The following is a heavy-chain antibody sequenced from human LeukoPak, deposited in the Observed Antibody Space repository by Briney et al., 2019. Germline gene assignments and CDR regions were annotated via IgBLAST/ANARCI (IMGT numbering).Heavy chain of an antibody. CDR3: ARDLRKSADYYFDY. D-gene: IGHD2-21*02. CDR1: GFTFSNYA. Sequence: GGSLRLSCAASGFTFSNYAIHWVRQAPGKGLEWVAVISSDGRDKHYADSVKGRFTISRDNSKNTLYLQMNSLRTEDTAIYYCARDLRKSADYYFDYWGQGSLVTASS. V-gene: IGHV3-30*04. CDR2: ISSDGRDK. J-gene: IGHJ4*02.